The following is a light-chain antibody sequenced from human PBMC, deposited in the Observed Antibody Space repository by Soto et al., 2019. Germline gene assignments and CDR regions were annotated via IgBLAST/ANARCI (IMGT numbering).Light chain of an antibody. J-gene: IGKJ2*01. CDR3: QQANSFPYT. CDR2: AVS. Sequence: DIQMTQSPSYVSASIGDTVTINCRASQGISSWLAWYQQKPRRAPRLLIYAVSNLVSGVPSRFSGSGTGTDFTLTINRLQPEDVATYYCQQANSFPYTVGQGTKLEIK. CDR1: QGISSW. V-gene: IGKV1-12*01.